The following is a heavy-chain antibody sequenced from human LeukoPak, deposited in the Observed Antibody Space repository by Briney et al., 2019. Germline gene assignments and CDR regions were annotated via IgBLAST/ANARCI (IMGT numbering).Heavy chain of an antibody. CDR2: IYYSGST. CDR3: ASLGVVVAATYYYYGMDV. Sequence: SETLSLTCTVSGGSVSSGSYYWSWIRQPPGKGLEWIGYIYYSGSTNYSPSLKSRVTISVDTSKNQFSLKLSSVTAADTAVYYCASLGVVVAATYYYYGMDVWGQGTTVTVSS. CDR1: GGSVSSGSYY. J-gene: IGHJ6*02. D-gene: IGHD2-15*01. V-gene: IGHV4-61*01.